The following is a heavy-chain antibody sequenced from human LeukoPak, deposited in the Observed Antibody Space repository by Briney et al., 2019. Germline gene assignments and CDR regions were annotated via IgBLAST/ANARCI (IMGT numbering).Heavy chain of an antibody. Sequence: GGSLRLSCAASGFTFDDYAMHWVRQAPGKGLEWVAVISYDETRKYYVDSVKGRFTISRDNSKNTVYLQMNSLRPEDTAVYYCAKGDGGSETYFYMGVWGKGTAVTVSS. CDR1: GFTFDDYA. CDR3: AKGDGGSETYFYMGV. D-gene: IGHD5-12*01. V-gene: IGHV3-30*18. CDR2: ISYDETRK. J-gene: IGHJ6*03.